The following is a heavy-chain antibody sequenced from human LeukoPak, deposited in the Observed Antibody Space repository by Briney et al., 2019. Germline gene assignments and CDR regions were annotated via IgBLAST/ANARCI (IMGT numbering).Heavy chain of an antibody. CDR2: ISYDGSNK. CDR1: GFTFSSYA. J-gene: IGHJ4*02. Sequence: GRSLRLSCAASGFTFSSYAMHWVRQAPGKGLEWVAVISYDGSNKYYADSVKGRFTISRDNSKNTLYLQMNSLRAEDTAVYYCARGGSSSWYGVWGQGTLVTVSS. V-gene: IGHV3-30*04. D-gene: IGHD6-13*01. CDR3: ARGGSSSWYGV.